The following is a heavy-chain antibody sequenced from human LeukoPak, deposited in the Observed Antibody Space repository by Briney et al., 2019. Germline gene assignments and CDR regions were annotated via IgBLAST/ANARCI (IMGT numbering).Heavy chain of an antibody. CDR1: GGTFSSYA. V-gene: IGHV1-69*05. CDR2: IIPIFGTA. Sequence: ASVKVSCKASGGTFSSYAISWVRQAPGQGLEWMGGIIPIFGTANYAQKLQGRVTMTTDTSTSTAYMELRSLRSDDTAVYYCARDRGIVGATFDYWGQGTLVTVSS. CDR3: ARDRGIVGATFDY. D-gene: IGHD1-26*01. J-gene: IGHJ4*02.